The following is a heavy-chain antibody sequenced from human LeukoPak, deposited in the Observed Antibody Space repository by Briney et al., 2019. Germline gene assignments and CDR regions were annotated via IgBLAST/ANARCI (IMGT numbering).Heavy chain of an antibody. V-gene: IGHV4-34*01. CDR1: GGSFSGYY. Sequence: PSETQSLTCAVYGGSFSGYYWSWIRQPPGKGLEWIGEINHSGSTNYNPSLKSRVTISVDTSKNQFSLKLSSVTAADTAVYYCARYRRITMIVVAPPTYYGMDVWGQGTTVTVSS. CDR2: INHSGST. J-gene: IGHJ6*02. CDR3: ARYRRITMIVVAPPTYYGMDV. D-gene: IGHD3-22*01.